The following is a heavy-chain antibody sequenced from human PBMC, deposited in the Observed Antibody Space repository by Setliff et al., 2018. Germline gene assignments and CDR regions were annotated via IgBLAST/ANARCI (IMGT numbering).Heavy chain of an antibody. CDR1: GASISTTYYY. CDR3: ARTGTYRYFDY. CDR2: IYQNGIT. D-gene: IGHD1-1*01. J-gene: IGHJ4*02. Sequence: ETLSLTCSVSGASISTTYYYWDWIRQSPEKGLEWIGTIYQNGITYYNPSVKSRVTISVDKSKNQFSLSLSSVAAADTAVYYCARTGTYRYFDYWGQGTLVTVSS. V-gene: IGHV4-39*07.